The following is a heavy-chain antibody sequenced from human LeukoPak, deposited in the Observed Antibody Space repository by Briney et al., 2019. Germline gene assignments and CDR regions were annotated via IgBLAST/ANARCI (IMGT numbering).Heavy chain of an antibody. Sequence: SVKVSCKASGGTFSSYAISWVRQAHGQGLEWMGGIIPIFGTANYAQKFQGRVTITADKSTSTAYMELSSLRSEDTAVYYCARISIGVYGDYYYGMDVWGKGTTVTVSS. CDR3: ARISIGVYGDYYYGMDV. J-gene: IGHJ6*04. D-gene: IGHD4-17*01. V-gene: IGHV1-69*06. CDR2: IIPIFGTA. CDR1: GGTFSSYA.